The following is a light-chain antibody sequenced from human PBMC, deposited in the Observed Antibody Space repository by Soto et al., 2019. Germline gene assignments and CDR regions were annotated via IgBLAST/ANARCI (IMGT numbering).Light chain of an antibody. V-gene: IGLV1-51*02. CDR3: GTWDTSLSAVV. J-gene: IGLJ2*01. Sequence: PXVSAXPGXXXXXXXXXXSXXIGNNYVSCYQQLPRTAPKLLIYENNKRPLGIPDRFSGSKSCTSATLGITGLQTGDEADYYCGTWDTSLSAVVFGGGPKVTXL. CDR1: SXXIGNNY. CDR2: ENN.